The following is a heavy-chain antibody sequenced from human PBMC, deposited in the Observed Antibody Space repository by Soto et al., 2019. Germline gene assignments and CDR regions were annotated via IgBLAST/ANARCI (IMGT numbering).Heavy chain of an antibody. CDR1: GYPLTGYY. CDR3: AREDIVVVPAANAGVAFDI. V-gene: IGHV1-2*04. J-gene: IGHJ3*02. Sequence: QVQLVQSGAEVKKPGASVNVSCKASGYPLTGYYMHRVRQDPGQGIVWMGRFNPNSGGTNYAQKFQGWVTMTRETSISTAYMEQSRLRSDDTAVYYCAREDIVVVPAANAGVAFDIWGQGDMVTVSS. D-gene: IGHD2-2*01. CDR2: FNPNSGGT.